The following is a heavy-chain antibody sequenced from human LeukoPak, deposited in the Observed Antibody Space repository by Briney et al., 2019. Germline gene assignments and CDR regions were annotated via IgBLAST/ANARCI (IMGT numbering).Heavy chain of an antibody. CDR3: ARSNLWFGERVDWFDP. D-gene: IGHD3-10*01. Sequence: SETLSLTCTVSGGSISSGDYYWSWIRQPPGKGLEWIGYIYYSGSTYYNPSLKSRVTISVDTSKNQFPLKLSSVTAADTAVYYCARSNLWFGERVDWFDPWGQGTLVTVSS. CDR1: GGSISSGDYY. J-gene: IGHJ5*02. CDR2: IYYSGST. V-gene: IGHV4-30-4*01.